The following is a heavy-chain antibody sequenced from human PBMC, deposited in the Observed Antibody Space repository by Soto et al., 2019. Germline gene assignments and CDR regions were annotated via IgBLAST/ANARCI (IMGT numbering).Heavy chain of an antibody. D-gene: IGHD3-3*01. CDR3: ARESRFLEWLSLNWFDP. CDR2: IYSGGST. Sequence: GGSLRLSCAASGFTVSSNYMNWVRQAPGKGLEWVSVIYSGGSTYYADSVKGRFTISRDNAKNSLYLQMNSLRDEDTAVYYCARESRFLEWLSLNWFDPWGQGTLVTVSS. J-gene: IGHJ5*02. V-gene: IGHV3-66*01. CDR1: GFTVSSNY.